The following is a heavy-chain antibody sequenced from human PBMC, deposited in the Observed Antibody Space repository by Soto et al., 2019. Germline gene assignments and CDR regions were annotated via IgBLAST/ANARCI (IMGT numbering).Heavy chain of an antibody. D-gene: IGHD3-22*01. V-gene: IGHV4-59*01. CDR1: AGSISSFY. CDR2: IYYNGST. CDR3: ASSCGNSVYSWFDL. J-gene: IGHJ5*02. Sequence: QVQLQESGPGLVEPSETLSLTCTVSAGSISSFYWSWIRQPPGKSLEWIGYIYYNGSTNYNPCVESRVTSSLDTSKNQCSLKLNSVTAADTAVYYCASSCGNSVYSWFDLWCQGTLVTVSS.